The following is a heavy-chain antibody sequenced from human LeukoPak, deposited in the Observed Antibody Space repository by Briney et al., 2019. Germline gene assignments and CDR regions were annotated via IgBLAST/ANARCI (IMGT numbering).Heavy chain of an antibody. V-gene: IGHV3-30*02. D-gene: IGHD3-9*01. CDR3: ARGPLVLRYFDWLGGNGMDV. Sequence: GGSLRLSCAASGFTFSSYGMHWVRQAPGKGLEWVAFIRYDGSNKYYADSVKGRFTISRDNSKNTLYLQMNSLRAEDTAAYYCARGPLVLRYFDWLGGNGMDVWGQGTTVTVSS. CDR2: IRYDGSNK. J-gene: IGHJ6*02. CDR1: GFTFSSYG.